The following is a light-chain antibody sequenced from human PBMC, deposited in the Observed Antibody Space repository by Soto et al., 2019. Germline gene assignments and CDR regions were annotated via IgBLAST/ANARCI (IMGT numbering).Light chain of an antibody. CDR2: GAS. J-gene: IGKJ2*01. CDR3: QQYGGSSLYT. V-gene: IGKV3-20*01. CDR1: QSVSSSY. Sequence: EIVLTQSPGTLSLSPGERATLSCRASQSVSSSYLGWYQQKPGQDPRLLIYGASTRATGIPDRFSGSGCGTDFTLIISRLDPEDFAVYYCQQYGGSSLYTFGQGTNLEIK.